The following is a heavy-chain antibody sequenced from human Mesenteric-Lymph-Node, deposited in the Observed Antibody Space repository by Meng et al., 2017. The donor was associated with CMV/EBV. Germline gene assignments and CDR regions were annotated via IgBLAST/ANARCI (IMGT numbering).Heavy chain of an antibody. CDR1: SLSTSGVG. D-gene: IGHD3-9*01. CDR3: THRPVTDILTTYSPYFDY. J-gene: IGHJ4*02. V-gene: IGHV2-5*02. Sequence: SLSTSGVGVGWIRQPPGKAPEWLALIYWDGDKRYSPSLKSRLTITKDTSKNQVVLTMSNMQPVDTGTYYCTHRPVTDILTTYSPYFDYWGQGTLVTVSS. CDR2: IYWDGDK.